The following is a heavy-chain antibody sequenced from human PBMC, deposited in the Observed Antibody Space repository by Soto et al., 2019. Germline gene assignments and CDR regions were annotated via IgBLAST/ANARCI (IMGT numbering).Heavy chain of an antibody. CDR1: GFTFSDYW. D-gene: IGHD3-10*01. CDR2: IKQDGSEK. J-gene: IGHJ4*02. V-gene: IGHV3-7*01. Sequence: EVQLVESGGGLVQPGGSLRLPCAASGFTFSDYWMSWVRQAPGKGLEWVANIKQDGSEKYYVDSVKGRFTISRDNAKSSLYLQMNSLRAEDTAVYYCARDKDPGRFGEIAHYWGQGTLVTVSS. CDR3: ARDKDPGRFGEIAHY.